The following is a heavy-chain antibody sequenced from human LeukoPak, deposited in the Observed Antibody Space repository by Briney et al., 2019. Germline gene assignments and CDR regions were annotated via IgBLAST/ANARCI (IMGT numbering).Heavy chain of an antibody. CDR1: GFTFSSYG. D-gene: IGHD6-19*01. V-gene: IGHV3-21*01. CDR2: ISSSSSYI. J-gene: IGHJ5*02. Sequence: GGSLRLSCAASGFTFSSYGMSWVRQAPGKGLEWVSSISSSSSYIYYADSVKGRFTISRDNAKNSLYLQMNSLRAEDTAVYYCARERLYSSGWYAGFDPWGQGTLVTVSS. CDR3: ARERLYSSGWYAGFDP.